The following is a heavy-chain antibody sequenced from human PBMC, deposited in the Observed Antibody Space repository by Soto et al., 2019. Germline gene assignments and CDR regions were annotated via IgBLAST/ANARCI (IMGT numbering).Heavy chain of an antibody. D-gene: IGHD3-3*01. CDR3: ARLAADFDAFDI. J-gene: IGHJ3*02. CDR1: GYTFTSYD. V-gene: IGHV1-8*01. Sequence: ASVKVSCKASGYTFTSYDINWVRQATGQGLEWMGWMNPNSGNTGYAQKFQGRVTMTRNTSISTAYMELSSLRSEDTAVYYCARLAADFDAFDIWGQGTMVTVSS. CDR2: MNPNSGNT.